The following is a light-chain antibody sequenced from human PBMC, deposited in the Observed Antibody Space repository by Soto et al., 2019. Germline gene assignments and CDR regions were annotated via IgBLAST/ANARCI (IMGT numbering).Light chain of an antibody. CDR2: DTF. CDR1: QSISNF. CDR3: QQSLRPPIT. J-gene: IGKJ5*01. Sequence: DIQMTQPPSSLSASVGDTITITCRASQSISNFLNWYQQKPGKAPKLLIFDTFTLQNGVPSRFSGSGSGTHYTLTISGLQPEDFATYYCQQSLRPPITFGQGTRLEMK. V-gene: IGKV1-39*01.